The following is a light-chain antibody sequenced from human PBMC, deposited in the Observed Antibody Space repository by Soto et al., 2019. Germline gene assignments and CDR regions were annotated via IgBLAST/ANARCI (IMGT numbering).Light chain of an antibody. J-gene: IGKJ1*01. CDR3: MHGNHYSRT. CDR2: KVS. CDR1: QSVLYSSNNKNY. Sequence: SPHSLPVSLGERATINCKSSQSVLYSSNNKNYLAWFQQRPGQSPRRLIYKVSNRDSKVPDRFSGSGSGTDFTLKISRVEADDVGVYYCMHGNHYSRTFGQGTKVDIK. V-gene: IGKV2-30*01.